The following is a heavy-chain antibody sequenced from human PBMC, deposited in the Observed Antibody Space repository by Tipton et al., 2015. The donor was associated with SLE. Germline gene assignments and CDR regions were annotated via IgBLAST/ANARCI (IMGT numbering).Heavy chain of an antibody. CDR2: IYIGGST. D-gene: IGHD3-10*01. CDR3: GRDTHSESRSDV. J-gene: IGHJ3*01. V-gene: IGHV3-66*01. CDR1: GFNFSSSG. Sequence: SLRLSCAASGFNFSSSGMTWVRQAPGKGLEWVSVIYIGGSTYYADSVKGRFTISRDNSKNTVYLQMNSLRVEDSGVYFCGRDTHSESRSDVWGQGTVVTVSP.